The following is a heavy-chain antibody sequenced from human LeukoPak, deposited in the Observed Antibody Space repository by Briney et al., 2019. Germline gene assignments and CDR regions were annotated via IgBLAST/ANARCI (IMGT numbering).Heavy chain of an antibody. V-gene: IGHV4-31*03. CDR2: IYYSGST. CDR1: GGSISSGAYY. Sequence: SQTLSLTCTVSGGSISSGAYYWSWIRQHPGKGLERIGYIYYSGSTYYNPSLKSRVTISVDTSKNQFSLKLSSVTAADTAVYYCARDRFRGDYGMDVWGKGTTVTVSS. J-gene: IGHJ6*04. CDR3: ARDRFRGDYGMDV.